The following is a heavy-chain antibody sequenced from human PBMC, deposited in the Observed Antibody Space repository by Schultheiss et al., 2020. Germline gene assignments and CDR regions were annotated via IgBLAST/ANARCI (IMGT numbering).Heavy chain of an antibody. CDR1: GFTFSSYW. D-gene: IGHD6-13*01. CDR2: ISSSSSYI. J-gene: IGHJ6*02. CDR3: ARALVQDSKYYYYYYGMDV. Sequence: GGSLRLSCAASGFTFSSYWMHWVRQAPGKGLEWVSSISSSSSYIYYADSVKGRFTISRDNAKNSLYLQMNSLRAEDTAVYYCARALVQDSKYYYYYYGMDVWGQGTTVTVSS. V-gene: IGHV3-21*01.